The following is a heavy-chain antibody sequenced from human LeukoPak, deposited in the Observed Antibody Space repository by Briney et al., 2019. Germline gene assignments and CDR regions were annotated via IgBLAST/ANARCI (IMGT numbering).Heavy chain of an antibody. Sequence: PGGSLRLSCAASGLTFDDYAMHWVRQAPGKGLEWVSLISGDGGSTYYADSVKGRFTISRDSSKNSLYLQMNSLRTEDTALYYCAKDISHTAPMGGFDYWGQGTLVTVSS. D-gene: IGHD5-18*01. CDR3: AKDISHTAPMGGFDY. V-gene: IGHV3-43*02. CDR1: GLTFDDYA. J-gene: IGHJ4*02. CDR2: ISGDGGST.